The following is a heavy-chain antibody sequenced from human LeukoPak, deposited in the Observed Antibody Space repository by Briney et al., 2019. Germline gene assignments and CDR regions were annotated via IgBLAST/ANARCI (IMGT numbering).Heavy chain of an antibody. D-gene: IGHD3-10*01. J-gene: IGHJ4*02. Sequence: GGSLRLSCAASGFTFSDYYMSWIRQAPGKGLEWVSYISFSGSTIYYADSVKGRFTISRDNSKNTLYLQMNSLRAEDTAVYYCAVPSYGSGSTSFDYWGQGTLVTVSS. V-gene: IGHV3-11*01. CDR3: AVPSYGSGSTSFDY. CDR1: GFTFSDYY. CDR2: ISFSGSTI.